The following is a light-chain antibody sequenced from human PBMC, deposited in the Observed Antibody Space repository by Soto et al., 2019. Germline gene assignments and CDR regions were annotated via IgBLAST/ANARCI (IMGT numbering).Light chain of an antibody. CDR2: KAS. CDR3: QHWS. Sequence: DTQMTQSPSTLSGSVADRVTITCRASQSISSWLAWYQQKPGKAPKLLIYKASSLESGVPSRFSGSGSGTEFTLTISRLQPEDVATYYCQHWSFGQGTKVDIK. CDR1: QSISSW. J-gene: IGKJ1*01. V-gene: IGKV1-5*03.